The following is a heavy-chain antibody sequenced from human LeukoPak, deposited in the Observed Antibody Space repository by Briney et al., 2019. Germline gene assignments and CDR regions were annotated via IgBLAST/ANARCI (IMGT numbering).Heavy chain of an antibody. J-gene: IGHJ4*02. Sequence: GGSLRLSCAASGFTFSDYWMHWVRQGPGNGLVWVSRINSGGDTTSYADSVKGRFAISRDNAKNTLFLQMNSLRADDTAMYYWVGGINYRFDYWGQGILVTVAS. CDR2: INSGGDTT. V-gene: IGHV3-74*03. CDR1: GFTFSDYW. D-gene: IGHD3-16*01. CDR3: VGGINYRFDY.